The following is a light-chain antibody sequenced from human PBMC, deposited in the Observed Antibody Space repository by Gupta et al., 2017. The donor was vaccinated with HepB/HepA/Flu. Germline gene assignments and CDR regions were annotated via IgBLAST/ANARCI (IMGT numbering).Light chain of an antibody. CDR1: RLKTYY. CDR2: GKN. J-gene: IGLJ2*01. CDR3: NSRDSSGNLVV. V-gene: IGLV3-19*01. Sequence: SSELTQDPAMSVALGQTVRIPCQGDRLKTYYSTWYQQKPGPAPVLLIYGKNNRPSGIPGRFSGSSSGTTASLTITGAQAEDEADYYCNSRDSSGNLVVFGGGTKLTVL.